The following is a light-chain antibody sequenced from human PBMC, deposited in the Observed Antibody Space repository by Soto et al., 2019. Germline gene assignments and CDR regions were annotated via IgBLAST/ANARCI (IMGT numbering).Light chain of an antibody. J-gene: IGKJ1*01. V-gene: IGKV1-5*01. CDR1: QSIGSS. CDR2: DAS. Sequence: DIQMTQSPSTPSASVVDRVTITCRASQSIGSSLAWYQQKPGKAPNLLISDASSLERGVPSRFSGSGSGTEFTLTIRSLQPDDFATYYCQQYNGYSRTFGQGTKVDIK. CDR3: QQYNGYSRT.